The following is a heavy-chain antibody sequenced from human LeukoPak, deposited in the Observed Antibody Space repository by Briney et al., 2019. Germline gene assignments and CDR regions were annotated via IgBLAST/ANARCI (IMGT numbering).Heavy chain of an antibody. J-gene: IGHJ4*02. Sequence: PGGSLRLSCAASGFTVSRNYMSWVRQAPGKGLEWVSVIYSGGTTYYADSVKGRFTISRDNSKNTLYLQMNSLRAEDTAVYYCAKADDYVWGSLDYFDYWGQGTLVTVSS. V-gene: IGHV3-53*01. D-gene: IGHD3-16*01. CDR3: AKADDYVWGSLDYFDY. CDR1: GFTVSRNY. CDR2: IYSGGTT.